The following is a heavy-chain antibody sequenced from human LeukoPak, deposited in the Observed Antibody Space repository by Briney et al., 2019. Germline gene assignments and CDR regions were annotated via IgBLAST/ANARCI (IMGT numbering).Heavy chain of an antibody. J-gene: IGHJ4*02. Sequence: GGSLRLSCAASGFTFSSYGLHWVRQAPGKGLEWVAVIPYDGSNKYYADSVKGRFTISRDNSKNTLYLQMNSLRAEDTAVYYCAKETPAVVVVISPSYYFDYWGQGTLVTVSS. V-gene: IGHV3-30*18. D-gene: IGHD3-22*01. CDR3: AKETPAVVVVISPSYYFDY. CDR1: GFTFSSYG. CDR2: IPYDGSNK.